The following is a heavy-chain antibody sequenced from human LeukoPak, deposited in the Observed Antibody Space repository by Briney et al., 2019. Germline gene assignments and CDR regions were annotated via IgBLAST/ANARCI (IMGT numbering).Heavy chain of an antibody. Sequence: ASVKVSCKASGGTFSSYAISWVRQAPGQGLEWMGRIIPILGIANYAQKFQGRVTITADKSTSTAYMELSSLRSEDTAVYYCARGSAHYYDSSGPRPVHAFDIWGQGTMVTVSS. J-gene: IGHJ3*02. V-gene: IGHV1-69*04. D-gene: IGHD3-22*01. CDR2: IIPILGIA. CDR3: ARGSAHYYDSSGPRPVHAFDI. CDR1: GGTFSSYA.